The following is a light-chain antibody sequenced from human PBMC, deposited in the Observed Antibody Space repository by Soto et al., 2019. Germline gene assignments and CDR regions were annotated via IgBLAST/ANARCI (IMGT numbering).Light chain of an antibody. V-gene: IGKV3D-15*01. CDR2: GAS. CDR1: QTVSITY. J-gene: IGKJ4*01. CDR3: QQYNNWPPLT. Sequence: EVVMTQSPANLSVSPGVGATLSCRASQTVSITYLTWYQQKPGQAPRLLIFGASKRATGIPDRFSGSGSGRDFTLTISSLQSEDFAVYYCQQYNNWPPLTFGGGTKVAIK.